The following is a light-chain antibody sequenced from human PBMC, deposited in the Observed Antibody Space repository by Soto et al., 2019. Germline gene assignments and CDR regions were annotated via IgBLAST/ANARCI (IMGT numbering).Light chain of an antibody. Sequence: DIQMTQSPSSLSASVGDRVTITCRASQGITNDLAWYQLKPGKVPKLLIYAASTLQSGVPSRFSGSGFGTDFTLTISSLQPEDVATYYCQKYNSALWAFGQGTKVEIK. CDR1: QGITND. V-gene: IGKV1-27*01. CDR3: QKYNSALWA. J-gene: IGKJ1*01. CDR2: AAS.